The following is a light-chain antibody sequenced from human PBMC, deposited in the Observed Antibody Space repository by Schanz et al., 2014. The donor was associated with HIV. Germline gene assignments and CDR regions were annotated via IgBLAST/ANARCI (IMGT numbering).Light chain of an antibody. J-gene: IGKJ4*01. CDR3: QQGGSWPLT. CDR1: QRLSSSY. CDR2: ATS. Sequence: EIVLTQSPGSLSLSPGGRATLSCGASQRLSSSYLAWYQQKRDQPPRLVIYATSTRAAGIPDRFSGTGSGTDFTLTISSLEPEDFAPYYCQQGGSWPLTFGGGTTVEIK. V-gene: IGKV3-20*01.